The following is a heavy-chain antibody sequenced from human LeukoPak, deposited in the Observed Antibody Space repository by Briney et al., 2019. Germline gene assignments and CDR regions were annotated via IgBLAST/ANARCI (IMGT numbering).Heavy chain of an antibody. D-gene: IGHD3-9*01. J-gene: IGHJ4*02. CDR2: IYYSGST. Sequence: SETLSFTCTVSGGSISSYYWSWIRQPPGKGLEWIGYIYYSGSTNYNPSLKSRVTISVDTSKNQFSLKLSSVTAADTAVYYCARSSYDLLADYIWGQGTLVTVSS. CDR1: GGSISSYY. V-gene: IGHV4-59*01. CDR3: ARSSYDLLADYI.